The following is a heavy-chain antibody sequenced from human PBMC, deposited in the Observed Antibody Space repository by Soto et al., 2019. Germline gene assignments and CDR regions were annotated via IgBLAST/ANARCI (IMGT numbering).Heavy chain of an antibody. CDR3: ARRGGSSSGYYYYAMDV. Sequence: QVQLQESGPGLVKPSQTLSLTCSVSSDSMNSGGYYWSWIRQHPGKGLEWIGYIYSNGDTYYNPSPKGRVSISVDTSKNQFFLNLTSVTAADTAVYYCARRGGSSSGYYYYAMDVWGQGTTVTVSS. J-gene: IGHJ6*02. CDR1: SDSMNSGGYY. D-gene: IGHD6-6*01. V-gene: IGHV4-31*03. CDR2: IYSNGDT.